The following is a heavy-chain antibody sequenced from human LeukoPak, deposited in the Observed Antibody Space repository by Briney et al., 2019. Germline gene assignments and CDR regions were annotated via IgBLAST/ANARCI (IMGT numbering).Heavy chain of an antibody. Sequence: SLRPSCAASGVTFSSYTMNWVRRAPGEGVEWVSSISISSSYIYYADSVKGRFTISRDNANNSLYLQMNSLRAEDTAVYYCAREDRGEIVVVPAARNFDYWGQGTLVTVSS. V-gene: IGHV3-21*01. CDR1: GVTFSSYT. CDR3: AREDRGEIVVVPAARNFDY. D-gene: IGHD2-2*01. CDR2: ISISSSYI. J-gene: IGHJ4*02.